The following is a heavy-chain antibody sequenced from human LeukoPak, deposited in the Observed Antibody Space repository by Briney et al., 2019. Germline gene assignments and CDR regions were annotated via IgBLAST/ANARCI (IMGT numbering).Heavy chain of an antibody. J-gene: IGHJ4*02. Sequence: GGSLRLSCAASGFTFSSYAVSWVRQAPGKGLEWVSAISGSGGSTYYADSVKGRFTISRDNSKNTLYLQMNSLRAEDTAVYYCAKDDDSSGYYYDYWGQGTLVTVSS. CDR2: ISGSGGST. CDR1: GFTFSSYA. D-gene: IGHD3-22*01. CDR3: AKDDDSSGYYYDY. V-gene: IGHV3-23*01.